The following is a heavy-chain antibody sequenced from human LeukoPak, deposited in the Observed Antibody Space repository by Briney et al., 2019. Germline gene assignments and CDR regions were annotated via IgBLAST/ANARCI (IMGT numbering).Heavy chain of an antibody. CDR1: GFTFSSYS. CDR2: ISSSSSYI. D-gene: IGHD3-10*01. V-gene: IGHV3-21*01. CDR3: AGLMSSYYGSGSYYWDYFDY. Sequence: GGSLRLSCAASGFTFSSYSMNWVRQAPGKGLEWVSSISSSSSYIYYADSVKGRFTISRDNAKNSLYLQMNSLRAEDTAVYYCAGLMSSYYGSGSYYWDYFDYWGQGTLVTVSS. J-gene: IGHJ4*02.